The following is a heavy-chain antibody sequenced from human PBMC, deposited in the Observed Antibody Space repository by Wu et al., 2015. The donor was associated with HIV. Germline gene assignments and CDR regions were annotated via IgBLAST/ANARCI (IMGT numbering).Heavy chain of an antibody. CDR2: INPSSGVE. CDR3: ARVGCSTTSCWYYFDY. V-gene: IGHV1-46*02. Sequence: QVELVQSGAEVMRPGASVKLSCKARGYEFKIYYLHWVRQAPGQGLEWMGLINPSSGVERLAQKLQGRLTMTRDLATSTAFLDLNNLTSDDTAVYYCARVGCSTTSCWYYFDYWGQGTLVTVSS. CDR1: GYEFKIYY. D-gene: IGHD2-2*01. J-gene: IGHJ4*02.